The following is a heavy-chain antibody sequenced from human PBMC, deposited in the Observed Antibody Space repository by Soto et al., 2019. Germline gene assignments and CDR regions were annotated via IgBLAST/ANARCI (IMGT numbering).Heavy chain of an antibody. V-gene: IGHV4-59*01. CDR1: GGSIDSYY. J-gene: IGHJ6*02. CDR2: IYYSGST. CDR3: ASNTYTYGDSNF. Sequence: SQTLSLTCTVSGGSIDSYYWSWIRQPPGKGLEWIGYIYYSGSTNYNPSLKSRVTISVDTSKNQFSLKLSSVTAADTAVYYCASNTYTYGDSNFWGQGTTVTSP. D-gene: IGHD4-17*01.